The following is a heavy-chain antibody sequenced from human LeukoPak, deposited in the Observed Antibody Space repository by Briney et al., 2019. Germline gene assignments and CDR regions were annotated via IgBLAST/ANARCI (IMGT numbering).Heavy chain of an antibody. Sequence: SETLSLTCTVSGGSVSSGSYYWSWIRQPPGKGLEWIGYIYYSGHTNYNPSLKSRVTISEDTSKNQLSLKLSSVTAADTAVYYCARAAVTTSRYFQHWGQGTLVTVSS. V-gene: IGHV4-61*01. CDR2: IYYSGHT. CDR1: GGSVSSGSYY. J-gene: IGHJ1*01. CDR3: ARAAVTTSRYFQH. D-gene: IGHD4-17*01.